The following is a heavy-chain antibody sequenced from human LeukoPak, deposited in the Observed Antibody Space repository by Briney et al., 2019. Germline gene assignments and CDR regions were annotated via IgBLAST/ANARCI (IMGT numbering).Heavy chain of an antibody. V-gene: IGHV4-59*01. CDR3: ARVIWSGYYRVDY. Sequence: PSETLSLTCTVSGGSISSYYWSWIRQPPGKGLEWIGYIYYSGSTNYNPSLKSRVTISVDTSKNQFSLKLSSVTAADTAVYYCARVIWSGYYRVDYWGQGTLVTVSS. J-gene: IGHJ4*02. CDR1: GGSISSYY. CDR2: IYYSGST. D-gene: IGHD3-3*01.